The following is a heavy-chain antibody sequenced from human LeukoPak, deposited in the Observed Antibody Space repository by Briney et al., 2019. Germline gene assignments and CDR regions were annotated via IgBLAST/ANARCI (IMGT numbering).Heavy chain of an antibody. D-gene: IGHD2-21*01. CDR2: IWYDGSNK. J-gene: IGHJ4*02. V-gene: IGHV3-33*08. CDR3: ARESSLTGAYFDC. CDR1: GFTFDDYA. Sequence: GGSLRLSCAASGFTFDDYAMHWVRQAPGKGLEWVAVIWYDGSNKQYVDSVKGRFTISRDNSKNTLYLQMNSLRAEDTAVYYCARESSLTGAYFDCWGQGTLVTVSS.